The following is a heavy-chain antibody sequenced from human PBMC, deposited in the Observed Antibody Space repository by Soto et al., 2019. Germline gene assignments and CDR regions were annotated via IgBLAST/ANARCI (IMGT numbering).Heavy chain of an antibody. CDR3: ASNPPDRGYCSSTSCYLNSNYFDY. D-gene: IGHD2-2*01. CDR1: GDSVSSNSAA. Sequence: PSQTLSLTCAISGDSVSSNSAAWNWIRQSPSRGLEWLGRTYYRSKWYNDYAVSVKSRITINPDTSKNQFSLQLNSVTPEDTAVYYCASNPPDRGYCSSTSCYLNSNYFDYWGQGTLVTVSS. V-gene: IGHV6-1*01. CDR2: TYYRSKWYN. J-gene: IGHJ4*02.